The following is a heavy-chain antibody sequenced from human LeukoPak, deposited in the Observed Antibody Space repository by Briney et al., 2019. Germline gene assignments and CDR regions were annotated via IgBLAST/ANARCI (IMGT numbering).Heavy chain of an antibody. Sequence: PSETLSLTCAVSGGSISSKNWWSWVRQPPGKGLEWIGEIHHSGSTNYKPSLKSRVTISIDQSKNQFSLKLSSVTAADTAVYYCARGRGWLRSYYYYYYMDVWGKGTTVTVSS. CDR1: GGSISSKNW. V-gene: IGHV4-4*02. J-gene: IGHJ6*03. CDR2: IHHSGST. D-gene: IGHD5-12*01. CDR3: ARGRGWLRSYYYYYYMDV.